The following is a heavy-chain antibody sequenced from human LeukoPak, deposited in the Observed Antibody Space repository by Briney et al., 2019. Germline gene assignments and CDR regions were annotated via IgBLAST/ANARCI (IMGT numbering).Heavy chain of an antibody. Sequence: ETLSLTCTVSGGSIRSANHFWGWIRQPPGKGLEWIGIIYYSGRTYFNPSLKSRVTIGVDTSKNQFSLKLRSVTAADTAVYYCARRAYGSSSFDYWGQGTLVTVSS. V-gene: IGHV4-39*01. CDR3: ARRAYGSSSFDY. CDR1: GGSIRSANHF. CDR2: IYYSGRT. J-gene: IGHJ4*02. D-gene: IGHD6-6*01.